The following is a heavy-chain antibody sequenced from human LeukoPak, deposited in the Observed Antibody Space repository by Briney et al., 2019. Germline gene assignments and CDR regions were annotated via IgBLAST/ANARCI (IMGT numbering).Heavy chain of an antibody. Sequence: SETLSLTCAVSGGSISSGGYSWSWIRQPPGKGLEWIGYIYHSGSTNYNPSLKSRVTISVDTSKNQFSLKLSSVTAADTAVYYCARDQIEMATIMDYYYGMDVWGQGTTVTVSS. CDR2: IYHSGST. CDR1: GGSISSGGYS. V-gene: IGHV4-30-2*01. D-gene: IGHD5-24*01. CDR3: ARDQIEMATIMDYYYGMDV. J-gene: IGHJ6*02.